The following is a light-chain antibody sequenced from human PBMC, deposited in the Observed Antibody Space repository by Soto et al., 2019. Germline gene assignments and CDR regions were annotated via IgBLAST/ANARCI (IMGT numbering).Light chain of an antibody. CDR2: KDS. CDR1: VLAKKY. V-gene: IGLV3-27*01. Sequence: SYELTQPSSVSVSPGQTARITCSGDVLAKKYARWFQQKPGQAPVLVIYKDSERPSGIPERFSGSSSGTTVTLTISGAQVGDEADYYCYSAADNNLRVFGGGTKVTVL. J-gene: IGLJ2*01. CDR3: YSAADNNLRV.